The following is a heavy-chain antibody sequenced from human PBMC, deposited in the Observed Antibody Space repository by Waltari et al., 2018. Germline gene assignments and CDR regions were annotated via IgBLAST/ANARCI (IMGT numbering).Heavy chain of an antibody. V-gene: IGHV4-59*01. CDR3: ARGGGGDWEWFDP. CDR1: GGSISGFD. Sequence: QVQLQESGQSLLKPSETLSLICTVSGGSISGFDWSWVRQPPGKGLDWIVYIYYTGSTNFNPSLKSRVTMSVDTSKNQFSLKLSSVTAADTAFYYCARGGGGDWEWFDPWGQGTLVTVSS. D-gene: IGHD2-21*02. CDR2: IYYTGST. J-gene: IGHJ5*02.